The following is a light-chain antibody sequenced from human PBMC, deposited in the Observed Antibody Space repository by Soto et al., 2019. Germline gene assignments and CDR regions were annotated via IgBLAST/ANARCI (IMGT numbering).Light chain of an antibody. CDR1: QGVRDD. J-gene: IGKJ1*01. V-gene: IGKV1-39*01. CDR2: AAS. Sequence: ILLTQSPFSLSVSVGERVTLTCRASQGVRDDLAWYQQKPGKAPRLLIYAASSWQSGVPSRFTGSGSGTDFTLTISSLQPEDFATYYCQQSDKTPRTFGPGTKVDIK. CDR3: QQSDKTPRT.